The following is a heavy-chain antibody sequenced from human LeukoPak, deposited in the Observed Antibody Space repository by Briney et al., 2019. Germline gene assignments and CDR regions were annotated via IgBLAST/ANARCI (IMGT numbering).Heavy chain of an antibody. CDR1: GGSISSYY. D-gene: IGHD5-24*01. CDR2: IYTSGST. Sequence: SETLSLTCTVSGGSISSYYWSWIRQPAGKGLEWIGRIYTSGSTNYNPSFKSRVTISADTSNNHFSLRLTSVTAADTAVYYCAGGWLPDKNDFWGQGTLVTVSA. J-gene: IGHJ4*02. CDR3: AGGWLPDKNDF. V-gene: IGHV4-4*07.